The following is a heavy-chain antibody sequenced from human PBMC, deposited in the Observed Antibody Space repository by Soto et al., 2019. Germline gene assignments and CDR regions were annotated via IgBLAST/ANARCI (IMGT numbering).Heavy chain of an antibody. CDR3: ARSHVYGGLYQSHAFDL. D-gene: IGHD4-17*01. CDR2: IYPGDSDT. CDR1: GYSFTSYW. J-gene: IGHJ3*01. Sequence: PGESLKISCKGSGYSFTSYWIGWVRQMPGKGLEWMGIIYPGDSDTRYSPSFQGQVTISADKSISTAYLQWSSLKASDTAMYYCARSHVYGGLYQSHAFDLWGQGTMVTVSS. V-gene: IGHV5-51*01.